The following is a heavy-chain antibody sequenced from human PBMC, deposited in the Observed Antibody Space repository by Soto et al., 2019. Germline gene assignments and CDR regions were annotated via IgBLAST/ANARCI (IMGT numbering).Heavy chain of an antibody. CDR1: GGSISSGGYS. D-gene: IGHD2-8*02. Sequence: SETLSLTCAVSGGSISSGGYSWSWIRQPPGKGLEWIGYIYHSGSTYYNPSLKNRVNISVDRSKNQFSLKLSSVTAADTAVYYCARDKITGLFDYWGQGTLVTVSS. V-gene: IGHV4-30-2*01. J-gene: IGHJ4*02. CDR3: ARDKITGLFDY. CDR2: IYHSGST.